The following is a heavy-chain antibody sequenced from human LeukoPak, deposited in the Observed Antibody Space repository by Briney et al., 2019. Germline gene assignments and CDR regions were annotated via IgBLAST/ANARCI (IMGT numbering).Heavy chain of an antibody. CDR3: AREDFGNYYGMDV. D-gene: IGHD3-3*01. J-gene: IGHJ6*02. CDR2: ISSSSSTI. Sequence: PGGSLRLSCAASGFTFRSYSMNWVRQAPGRGLEWVSYISSSSSTIYYADSVKGRFTISRDNAKNSLYLQMNSLRDEDTAVYYCAREDFGNYYGMDVWGQGTTVTVSS. V-gene: IGHV3-48*02. CDR1: GFTFRSYS.